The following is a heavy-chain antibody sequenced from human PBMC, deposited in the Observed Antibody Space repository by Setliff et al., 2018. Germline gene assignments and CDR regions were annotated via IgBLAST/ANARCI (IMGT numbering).Heavy chain of an antibody. Sequence: PGGSLRLSCAASGFSFSDPYMSWVRQAPGKGLEWVANINEAGREKFYVDSVKGRFAISRDNAKNSLSLQMNNLRTEDTAVYYCFGAGTCSYWGQGTLVTVSS. CDR1: GFSFSDPY. D-gene: IGHD3-10*01. V-gene: IGHV3-7*01. CDR2: INEAGREK. CDR3: FGAGTCSY. J-gene: IGHJ4*02.